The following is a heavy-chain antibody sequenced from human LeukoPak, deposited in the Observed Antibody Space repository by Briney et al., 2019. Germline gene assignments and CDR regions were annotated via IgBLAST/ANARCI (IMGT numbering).Heavy chain of an antibody. CDR2: VYDSEST. Sequence: SETLSLTCTASGGSISNKYWSWLRQPPGKGLEWIGYVYDSESTNYNPPLRRRVTISADTSRNQFSLKLTSMTAADTAVYFCARDYRGFTPGWFDDWGQGTLVTVSS. CDR3: ARDYRGFTPGWFDD. J-gene: IGHJ4*02. D-gene: IGHD3-16*02. CDR1: GGSISNKY. V-gene: IGHV4-59*01.